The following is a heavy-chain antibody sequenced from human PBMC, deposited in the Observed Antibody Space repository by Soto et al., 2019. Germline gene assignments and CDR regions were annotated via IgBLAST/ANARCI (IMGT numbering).Heavy chain of an antibody. CDR3: ARVGGDHFGDHGGFEY. CDR1: GGSIIDYV. J-gene: IGHJ4*02. CDR2: IYYSGRT. Sequence: PSETLSLSCTGSGGSIIDYVCILIRQPPVKGLEWIGYIYYSGRTNHNPSLKSRVSISVDTSKNHFSLQLRSVTAADTAVYYCARVGGDHFGDHGGFEYCGKRPLVNVSS. D-gene: IGHD4-17*01. V-gene: IGHV4-59*01.